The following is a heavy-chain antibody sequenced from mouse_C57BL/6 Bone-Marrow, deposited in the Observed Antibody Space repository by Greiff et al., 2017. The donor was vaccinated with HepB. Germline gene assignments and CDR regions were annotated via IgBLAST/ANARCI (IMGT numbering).Heavy chain of an antibody. V-gene: IGHV10-1*01. CDR1: GFSFNTYA. J-gene: IGHJ2*01. D-gene: IGHD1-1*01. CDR2: IRSKSNNYAT. Sequence: DVKLVESGGGLVQPKGSLKLSCAASGFSFNTYAMNWVRQAPGQGLEWVARIRSKSNNYATYYADSVKDRFTISRDDSESMLYLQMNNLKTEDTAMYYCVRRSSLDYWGQGTTLTVSS. CDR3: VRRSSLDY.